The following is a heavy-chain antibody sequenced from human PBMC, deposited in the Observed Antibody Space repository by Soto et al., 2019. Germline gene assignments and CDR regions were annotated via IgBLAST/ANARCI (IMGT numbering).Heavy chain of an antibody. Sequence: QVQLVQSGAEAKKPGSSVKVSCKASGGTFSSYAISWVRQAPGQGLEWMGGIIPIFGTANYAQKFQGRVTIPADESTSTAYMELSSLRSEDTAVYYCARGRAYCGGDCYPYNWFDPWGQGTLVTVSS. J-gene: IGHJ5*02. D-gene: IGHD2-21*02. CDR3: ARGRAYCGGDCYPYNWFDP. CDR2: IIPIFGTA. V-gene: IGHV1-69*12. CDR1: GGTFSSYA.